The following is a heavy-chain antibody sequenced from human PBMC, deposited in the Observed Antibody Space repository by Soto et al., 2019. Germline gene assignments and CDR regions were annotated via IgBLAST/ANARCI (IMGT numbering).Heavy chain of an antibody. D-gene: IGHD3-16*01. CDR2: IYYSGST. V-gene: IGHV4-59*01. J-gene: IGHJ4*02. Sequence: PSETLSLTCTVSGGSISSYYWSWIRQPPGKGLEWIGYIYYSGSTNYNPSLKSRVTISVDTSKNQFSLKLSSVTAADTAVYYCARRQAWGAFDYWGQGTLVTVSS. CDR3: ARRQAWGAFDY. CDR1: GGSISSYY.